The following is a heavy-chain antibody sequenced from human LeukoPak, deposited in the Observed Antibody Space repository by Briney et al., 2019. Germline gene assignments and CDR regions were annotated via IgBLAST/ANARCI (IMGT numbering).Heavy chain of an antibody. D-gene: IGHD3-22*01. CDR3: AHRRRGYSSGSYYFDY. CDR2: IYWNADK. J-gene: IGHJ4*02. CDR1: GFSLYTDGVG. V-gene: IGHV2-5*01. Sequence: SGPTLVKPTQPLTLTCTFSGFSLYTDGVGVGWIRQPPGKALEWLALIYWNADKRYSPSPRSRLTITKDTSKDQVVLTMTNMDPVDTATYYCAHRRRGYSSGSYYFDYWGQGTLVTVSS.